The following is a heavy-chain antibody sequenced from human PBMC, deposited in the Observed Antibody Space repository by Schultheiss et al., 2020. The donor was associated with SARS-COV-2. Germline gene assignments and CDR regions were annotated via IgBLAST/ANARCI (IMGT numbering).Heavy chain of an antibody. CDR1: GFTFSSYW. CDR3: ARDLRVGSGWTGQAIQH. Sequence: GESLKISCAASGFTFSSYWMSWVRQAPGKGLEWVANIKQDGSEKYYVDSVKGRFTISRDNAKNSLYLQMNSLRDEDTAVYYCARDLRVGSGWTGQAIQHWGQGTVVTVSS. V-gene: IGHV3-7*01. J-gene: IGHJ1*01. CDR2: IKQDGSEK. D-gene: IGHD6-19*01.